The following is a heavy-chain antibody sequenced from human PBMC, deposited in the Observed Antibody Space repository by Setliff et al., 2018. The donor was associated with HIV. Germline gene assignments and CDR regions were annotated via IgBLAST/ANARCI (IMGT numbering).Heavy chain of an antibody. CDR1: GGSISPTNYC. J-gene: IGHJ3*02. CDR3: GRRPVYYTSGSYYNDDTPDM. CDR2: IFHSGSA. Sequence: PSETLSLTCIVSGGSISPTNYCWGWIRQPPGKGLEWIGSIFHSGSANYNPSLKSRVTISVDTSKNFFSLTLTSVTSADTAVYYCGRRPVYYTSGSYYNDDTPDMWGQGTLVTVSS. V-gene: IGHV4-39*02. D-gene: IGHD3-10*01.